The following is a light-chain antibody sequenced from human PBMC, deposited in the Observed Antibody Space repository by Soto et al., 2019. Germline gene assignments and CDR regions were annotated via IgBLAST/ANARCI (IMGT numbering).Light chain of an antibody. CDR1: QSVSSK. Sequence: EIVMTQSPVTLSVSPGERATPSCRASQSVSSKLAWYQQKPGQAPRLLIYGASTRAIGIPARFSGSGSGTEFTLSISSLQSEDFAVYYCQQYNNWPQTFGQGTKLEIK. CDR3: QQYNNWPQT. V-gene: IGKV3-15*01. J-gene: IGKJ2*01. CDR2: GAS.